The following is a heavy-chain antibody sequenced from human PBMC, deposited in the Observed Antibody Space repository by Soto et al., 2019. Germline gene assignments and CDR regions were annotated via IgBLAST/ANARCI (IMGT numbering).Heavy chain of an antibody. J-gene: IGHJ6*02. Sequence: QVQLVQSGAEEKKPGASVKVSCKASGYTFTSYAMHWVRQAPGQRLEWMGWINAGNGNTKYSQKFQGRVTITRDTSASTAYMELSSLRFEDTAVYYCAREGSQSGMDVWGQGTTVTVSS. V-gene: IGHV1-3*05. CDR3: AREGSQSGMDV. CDR1: GYTFTSYA. CDR2: INAGNGNT.